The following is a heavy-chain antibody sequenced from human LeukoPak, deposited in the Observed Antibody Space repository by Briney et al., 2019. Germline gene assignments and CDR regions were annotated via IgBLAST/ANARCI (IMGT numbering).Heavy chain of an antibody. CDR3: ARSHIAAAGTVDH. D-gene: IGHD6-13*01. J-gene: IGHJ4*02. CDR1: GFTFSSYS. Sequence: GGSLRLSCAASGFTFSSYSMNWVRQAPGKGLEWVSSITSSSSYIYYADSVKGRFTISRDNAQNSLYLQMNSLRVEDTAVYYCARSHIAAAGTVDHWGQGTLVTVSS. V-gene: IGHV3-21*01. CDR2: ITSSSSYI.